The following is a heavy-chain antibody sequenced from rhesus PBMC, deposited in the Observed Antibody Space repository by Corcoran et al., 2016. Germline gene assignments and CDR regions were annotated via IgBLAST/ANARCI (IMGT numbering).Heavy chain of an antibody. V-gene: IGHV3-136*01. J-gene: IGHJ4*01. CDR3: TRGWGGTREIDF. Sequence: EVQLVESGGGLVQPGGSLRLSCAASGFTFSSYDMSWVRQAPGKGLEWVSYIISTCKTIYYADSVQGRFTISRDNANNSLSLPMSGLRAEDTAVYYCTRGWGGTREIDFWGQGVLVTVSS. CDR2: IISTCKTI. CDR1: GFTFSSYD. D-gene: IGHD1-1*01.